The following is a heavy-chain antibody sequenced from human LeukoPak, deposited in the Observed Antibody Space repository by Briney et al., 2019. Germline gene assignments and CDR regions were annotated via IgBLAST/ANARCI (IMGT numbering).Heavy chain of an antibody. CDR1: GFTFSSYG. CDR2: ISYDGSNK. D-gene: IGHD3-16*01. V-gene: IGHV3-30*03. CDR3: AVGGF. Sequence: GRSLRLSCAASGFTFSSYGMHWVRQAPGKGLEWVAVISYDGSNKYYANSVKGRFTISRDNSKNTLYLQMNSLRAEDTAVYYCAVGGFWGQGTLVTVSS. J-gene: IGHJ4*02.